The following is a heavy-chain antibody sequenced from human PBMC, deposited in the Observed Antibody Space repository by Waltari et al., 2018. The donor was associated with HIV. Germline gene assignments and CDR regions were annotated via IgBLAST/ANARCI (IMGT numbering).Heavy chain of an antibody. Sequence: QVQLQESGPGLVKPSQTLSLTCTVSGGSISSGSYYWSWIRQPAGKGLEWIGRIYTRGGTNHNPPLKRRVTISGDTSKNQFSLKVSSVTAADTAGYYCARGLVGIAVAGTGDYWGQGTLVTVSS. V-gene: IGHV4-61*02. D-gene: IGHD6-19*01. CDR2: IYTRGGT. CDR1: GGSISSGSYY. J-gene: IGHJ4*02. CDR3: ARGLVGIAVAGTGDY.